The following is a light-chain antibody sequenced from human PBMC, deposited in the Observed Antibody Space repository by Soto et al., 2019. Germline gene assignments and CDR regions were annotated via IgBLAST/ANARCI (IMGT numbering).Light chain of an antibody. CDR3: QQRTNWPRSFT. CDR2: DTS. CDR1: QSVSSY. Sequence: EIVLTQSPATLSLSPGERATLSRRASQSVSSYLAWYQQKPGQAPRLLIYDTSKRATGIPARFSGSGSGTDFTLTISSLEPEDFAVYYCQQRTNWPRSFTFGPGTKVDIK. J-gene: IGKJ3*01. V-gene: IGKV3-11*01.